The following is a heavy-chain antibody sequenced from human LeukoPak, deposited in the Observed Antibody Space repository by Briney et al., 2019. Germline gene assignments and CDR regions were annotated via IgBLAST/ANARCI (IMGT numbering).Heavy chain of an antibody. V-gene: IGHV3-7*05. Sequence: GGSLRLSCVASGFTFSRHWMSWVRQVPGRGLEWVAHIKQDGSEKYYLDSVKGRFTISRDNAKNSLYLQMISLRAEDTAVYFCAREVITVTFGGLFFDPWGQGTLVTVPS. CDR3: AREVITVTFGGLFFDP. D-gene: IGHD3-16*01. CDR2: IKQDGSEK. CDR1: GFTFSRHW. J-gene: IGHJ5*02.